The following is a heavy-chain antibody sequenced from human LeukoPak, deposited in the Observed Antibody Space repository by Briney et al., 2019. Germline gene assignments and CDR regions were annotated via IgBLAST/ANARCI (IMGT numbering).Heavy chain of an antibody. CDR1: GFTFSSYS. CDR2: ISSSSSYI. CDR3: ARDSGGSSM. J-gene: IGHJ4*02. D-gene: IGHD5-12*01. Sequence: GGSLRLSCAASGFTFSSYSMNWVRRSPGKGLEWVSSISSSSSYIYYVDSVKGRFTISRDNAKNSLYLQMNSLRAEDTAVYYCARDSGGSSMWGQGTLVTVSS. V-gene: IGHV3-21*01.